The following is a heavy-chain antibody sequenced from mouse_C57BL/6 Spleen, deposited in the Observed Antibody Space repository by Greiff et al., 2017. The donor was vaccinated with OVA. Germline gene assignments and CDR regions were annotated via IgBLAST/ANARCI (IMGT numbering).Heavy chain of an antibody. J-gene: IGHJ1*03. CDR1: GFTFSSYT. Sequence: EVQGVESGGGLVKPGGSLKLSCAASGFTFSSYTMSWVRQTPEKRLEWVATISGGGGNTYYPDSVKGRFTISRDNAKNTLYLQMSSLRSEDTALYYCARHKYSNWGYFDVWGTGTTVTVSS. V-gene: IGHV5-9*01. CDR2: ISGGGGNT. D-gene: IGHD2-5*01. CDR3: ARHKYSNWGYFDV.